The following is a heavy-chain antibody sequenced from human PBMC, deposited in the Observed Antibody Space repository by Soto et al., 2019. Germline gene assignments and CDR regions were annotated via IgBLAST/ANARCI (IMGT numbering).Heavy chain of an antibody. J-gene: IGHJ5*02. CDR3: TKGDSSGYFDPSAGYSTPDH. CDR1: GFIFKDFA. D-gene: IGHD2-15*01. CDR2: ITTSADIT. Sequence: EVQLFESGGGLVEPGESLRLSCAASGFIFKDFAMSWVRQAPGKWLEWVSTITTSADITYSADSVRGRFTISRDNSANTLFLQMSSLRGDDTATYYCTKGDSSGYFDPSAGYSTPDHWGQGTLVTVSS. V-gene: IGHV3-23*01.